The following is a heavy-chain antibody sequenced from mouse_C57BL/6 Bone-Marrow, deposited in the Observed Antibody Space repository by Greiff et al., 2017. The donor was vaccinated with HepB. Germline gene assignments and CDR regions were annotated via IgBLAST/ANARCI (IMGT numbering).Heavy chain of an antibody. V-gene: IGHV5-16*01. Sequence: EVMLVESEGGLVQPGSSMKLSCTASGFTFSDYYMAWVRQVPEKGLEWVANINYDGSSTYYLDSLKSRFIISRDNAKNILYLQMSSLRSEDTATYYCARGEYPDYWGQGTTLTVSS. D-gene: IGHD5-1*01. CDR3: ARGEYPDY. J-gene: IGHJ2*01. CDR2: INYDGSST. CDR1: GFTFSDYY.